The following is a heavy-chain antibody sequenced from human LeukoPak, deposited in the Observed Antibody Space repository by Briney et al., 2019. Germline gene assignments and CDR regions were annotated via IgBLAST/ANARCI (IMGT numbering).Heavy chain of an antibody. CDR3: ARGLGYSNYYFDY. CDR1: GGSFRGYY. CDR2: INHSGST. D-gene: IGHD4-11*01. V-gene: IGHV4-34*01. Sequence: SETLSLTCAVYGGSFRGYYWSWIRQPPGKGLEWIGEINHSGSTNYNPSLKSRVTISVDTSKNQFSLKLSSVTAADTAVYYCARGLGYSNYYFDYWGQGTLVTVSS. J-gene: IGHJ4*02.